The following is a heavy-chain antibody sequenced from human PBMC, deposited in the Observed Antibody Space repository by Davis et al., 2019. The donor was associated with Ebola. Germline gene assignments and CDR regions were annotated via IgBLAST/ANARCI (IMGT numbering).Heavy chain of an antibody. D-gene: IGHD1-1*01. CDR1: GFTFSSYA. V-gene: IGHV3-30-3*01. Sequence: PGGSLRLSCAASGFTFSSYAMHWVRQAPGKGLEWVAVISYDGSNKYYADSVKGRFTISRDNSKNTLYLQMNSLRAEDTAVYYCAREYMDYFDYWGQGTLVTVSS. J-gene: IGHJ4*02. CDR3: AREYMDYFDY. CDR2: ISYDGSNK.